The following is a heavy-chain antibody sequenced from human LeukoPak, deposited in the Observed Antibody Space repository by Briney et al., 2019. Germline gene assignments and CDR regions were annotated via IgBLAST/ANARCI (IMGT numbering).Heavy chain of an antibody. CDR1: GFSLSNHW. Sequence: GGSLRLSCAASGFSLSNHWVTWVRQAPGKGPEWVAHINVDGSEKDFLDSVRGRFTISRDNTKNSVYLQMNTLRVEDTAVYHCARGHYGLDVWGQGTTVTVSS. J-gene: IGHJ6*02. V-gene: IGHV3-7*01. CDR3: ARGHYGLDV. CDR2: INVDGSEK.